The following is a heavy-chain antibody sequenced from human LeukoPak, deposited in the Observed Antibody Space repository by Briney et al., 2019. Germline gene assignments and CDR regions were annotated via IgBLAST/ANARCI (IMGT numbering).Heavy chain of an antibody. D-gene: IGHD1-20*01. V-gene: IGHV3-48*02. CDR3: ARDYNWGFDY. Sequence: GGSLRLSCAASGFIFSSYSMNWVRQAPGKGLEWVSYISHTNDIYYADSVRGRFTISRDKAKNSLYLQMNSLRDGDTAVYYCARDYNWGFDYWGQGTLVAVSS. CDR1: GFIFSSYS. J-gene: IGHJ4*02. CDR2: ISHTNDI.